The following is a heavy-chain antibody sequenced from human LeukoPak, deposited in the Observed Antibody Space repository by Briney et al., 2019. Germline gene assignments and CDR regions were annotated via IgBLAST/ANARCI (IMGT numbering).Heavy chain of an antibody. D-gene: IGHD3-16*01. CDR3: ARAAGGIGRYFDY. Sequence: SETLSLTCTVSGGSISSGGYYWSWIRQHPGKGLEWIGYIYYSGSTYYNPSLKSRVTISVDTSKNQFSLKLSSVTAADTAVYYCARAAGGIGRYFDYWGQGTLVTVSS. V-gene: IGHV4-31*03. J-gene: IGHJ4*02. CDR1: GGSISSGGYY. CDR2: IYYSGST.